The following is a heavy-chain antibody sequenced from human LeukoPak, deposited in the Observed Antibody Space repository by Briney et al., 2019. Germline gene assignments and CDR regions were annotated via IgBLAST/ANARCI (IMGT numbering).Heavy chain of an antibody. D-gene: IGHD6-13*01. CDR1: GGSISSGGYY. J-gene: IGHJ4*02. CDR3: ARHAQRSRQLKYCSSPFDY. Sequence: SETLSLTCTVSGGSISSGGYYWSWIRQPPGKGLEWIGYIYHSGSTNYNPSLKSRVTISVDTSKNQFSLKLSSVTAADTAVYYCARHAQRSRQLKYCSSPFDYWGQGTLVTVSS. CDR2: IYHSGST. V-gene: IGHV4-30-2*01.